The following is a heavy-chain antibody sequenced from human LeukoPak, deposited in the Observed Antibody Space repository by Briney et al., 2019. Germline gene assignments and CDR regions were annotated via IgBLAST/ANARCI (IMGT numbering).Heavy chain of an antibody. Sequence: ASVKVSCKVSGGTFSSYAISWVRQAPGQGLEWMGWINPNSGGTNYAQKFQGRVTMTRDTSISTAYMELSRLRSDDTAVYYCARVYSSGWYNSYDAFDIWGQGTMVTVSS. V-gene: IGHV1-2*02. J-gene: IGHJ3*02. CDR3: ARVYSSGWYNSYDAFDI. CDR1: GGTFSSYA. D-gene: IGHD6-19*01. CDR2: INPNSGGT.